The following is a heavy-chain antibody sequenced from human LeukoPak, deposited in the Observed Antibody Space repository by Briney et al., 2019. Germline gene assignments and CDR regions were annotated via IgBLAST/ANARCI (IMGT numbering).Heavy chain of an antibody. V-gene: IGHV4-59*01. D-gene: IGHD6-13*01. CDR3: ARGPQSKSGYSSSWHSYYYYYGMDV. CDR2: IYYSGST. J-gene: IGHJ6*02. CDR1: GGSISSYY. Sequence: SETLSLTSTVSGGSISSYYWSWIRQPPGKRLERVGYIYYSGSTHYTPSLKRRVTISVDTSKNQFSLKLSSVTAADTAVYYCARGPQSKSGYSSSWHSYYYYYGMDVWGQGTTVTVSS.